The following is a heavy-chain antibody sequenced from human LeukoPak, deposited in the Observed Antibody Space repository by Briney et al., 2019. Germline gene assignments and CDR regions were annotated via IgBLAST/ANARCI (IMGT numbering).Heavy chain of an antibody. CDR1: GFTFSRYA. D-gene: IGHD3-22*01. CDR2: ISGSGGST. CDR3: AKVENYDSSGYLH. J-gene: IGHJ4*02. V-gene: IGHV3-23*01. Sequence: GGSLRLSCAASGFTFSRYAMSWVRQAPGKGLEWVSAISGSGGSTYYADSVKGRFTISRDNSKNTLYLQMNSLRAEDTAVYYCAKVENYDSSGYLHWGQGTLVTVSS.